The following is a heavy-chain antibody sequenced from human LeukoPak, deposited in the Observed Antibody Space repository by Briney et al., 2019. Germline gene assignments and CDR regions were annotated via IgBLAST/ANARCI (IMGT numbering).Heavy chain of an antibody. D-gene: IGHD3-3*01. Sequence: TSETLSLTCTVSGGSISSSSYYWGWIRQPPGKGLEWIGSIYYSGSTYYNPSLKSRFTISVDTSKNQFSLKLNSVTAADTAVYYCARHDVTIFGVVSATHFDYWGQGTLVTVSS. CDR3: ARHDVTIFGVVSATHFDY. J-gene: IGHJ4*02. CDR1: GGSISSSSYY. CDR2: IYYSGST. V-gene: IGHV4-39*01.